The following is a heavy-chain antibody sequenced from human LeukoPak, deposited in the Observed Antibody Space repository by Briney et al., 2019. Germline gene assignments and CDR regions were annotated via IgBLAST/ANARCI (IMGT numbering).Heavy chain of an antibody. CDR2: IYSGGNT. V-gene: IGHV3-53*01. D-gene: IGHD6-13*01. CDR3: AKVWQQLADY. J-gene: IGHJ4*02. CDR1: GLTVSSNY. Sequence: GGSLRLSCIASGLTVSSNYMSWVRQAPGKGLEWVSVIYSGGNTYYADSVKGRFTISRDNSKNTLYLQMNSLRAEDTAVYYCAKVWQQLADYWGQGTLVTVSS.